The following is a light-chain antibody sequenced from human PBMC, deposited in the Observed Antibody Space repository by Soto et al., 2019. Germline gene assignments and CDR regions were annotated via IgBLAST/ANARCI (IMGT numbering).Light chain of an antibody. CDR1: SSDVGGYNS. CDR2: EVT. CDR3: SSYASSTTVVV. Sequence: QSVLTQPASVSGSPGQSITISCTGTSSDVGGYNSVSWYQQHPGKAPKLMIYEVTNRPSGVSNRFSGSKSGNTASLTISGLQTEDEAAYYCSSYASSTTVVVFGGGTKLTGL. V-gene: IGLV2-14*01. J-gene: IGLJ2*01.